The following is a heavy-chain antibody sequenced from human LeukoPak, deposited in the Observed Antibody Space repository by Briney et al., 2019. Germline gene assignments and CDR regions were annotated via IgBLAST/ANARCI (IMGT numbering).Heavy chain of an antibody. Sequence: ASVKVSCKASGYTFTGYYMHWVRQAPGQGLEWMGWISAYNGNTNYAQKLQGRVTMTRDTSISTAYMGLSRLRSDDTAVYYCARAEPSYDILTGPFDYWGQGTLVTVSS. J-gene: IGHJ4*02. V-gene: IGHV1-2*02. CDR1: GYTFTGYY. CDR3: ARAEPSYDILTGPFDY. D-gene: IGHD3-9*01. CDR2: ISAYNGNT.